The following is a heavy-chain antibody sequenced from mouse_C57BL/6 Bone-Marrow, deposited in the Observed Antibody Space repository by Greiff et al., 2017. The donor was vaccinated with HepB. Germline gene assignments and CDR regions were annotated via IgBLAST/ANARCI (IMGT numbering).Heavy chain of an antibody. CDR2: IDPETGGT. D-gene: IGHD3-3*01. CDR3: TREGWRDFDY. Sequence: LVESGAELVRPGASVTLSCKASGYTFTDYEMHWVKQTPVHGLERIGAIDPETGGTAYNQKFKGKAILTADKSSSTAYMELRSLTSEDSAVYYCTREGWRDFDYWGQGTTLTVSS. CDR1: GYTFTDYE. V-gene: IGHV1-15*01. J-gene: IGHJ2*01.